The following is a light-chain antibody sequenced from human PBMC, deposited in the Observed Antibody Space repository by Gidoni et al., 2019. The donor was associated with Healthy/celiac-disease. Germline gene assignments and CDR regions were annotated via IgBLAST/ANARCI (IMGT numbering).Light chain of an antibody. CDR3: QQHNSYPLT. CDR2: AAS. CDR1: QGISSY. J-gene: IGKJ5*01. Sequence: IQLTQSPSFLSASVGDRVTITSRASQGISSYLAWYQQKPGKAPKLLIYAASTLQSGVPSRFSGSGSGTEFTLTISSLQPEDFATYYCQQHNSYPLTFGQGTRLEIK. V-gene: IGKV1-9*01.